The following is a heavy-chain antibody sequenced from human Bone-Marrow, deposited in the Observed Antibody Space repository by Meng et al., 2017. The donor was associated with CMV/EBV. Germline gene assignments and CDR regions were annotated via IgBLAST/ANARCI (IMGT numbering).Heavy chain of an antibody. CDR2: IYSGGST. D-gene: IGHD2-2*01. CDR1: GFTVSSNY. J-gene: IGHJ4*02. Sequence: GGSLRLSCAASGFTVSSNYMSWVRQAPGKGLEWVSVIYSGGSTYYADSVKGRFTISRDNAKNSLYLQMNSLRAEDTAVYYCAKEACSSTSCSKPRHDYWGQGTLVAVSS. CDR3: AKEACSSTSCSKPRHDY. V-gene: IGHV3-53*01.